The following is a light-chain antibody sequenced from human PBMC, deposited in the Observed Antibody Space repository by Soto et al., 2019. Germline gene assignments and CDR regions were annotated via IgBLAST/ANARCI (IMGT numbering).Light chain of an antibody. V-gene: IGKV3-20*01. Sequence: EIVLTQSPGTLSLSPGERVTLSCRASQSVYSDFLAWYQQKPGQAPRLLIYAASTRATGIPDRFSGSGSGTDFTLTINRLESEDFALYYCHQYGRSPRTFGQGTKVEIK. CDR1: QSVYSDF. CDR2: AAS. CDR3: HQYGRSPRT. J-gene: IGKJ1*01.